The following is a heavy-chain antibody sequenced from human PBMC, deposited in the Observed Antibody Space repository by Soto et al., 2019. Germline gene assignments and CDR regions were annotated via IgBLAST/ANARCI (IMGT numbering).Heavy chain of an antibody. CDR1: GDSVSSNSSS. V-gene: IGHV6-1*01. CDR3: ARQSLLWFGELSGGFDY. J-gene: IGHJ4*02. Sequence: SQTLSLTCAISGDSVSSNSSSWNWIRQSPSRGLEWLGRTYYRSKWYNDYAVSVKSRITINPDTSKNQFSLQLNSVTPEDTAVYYCARQSLLWFGELSGGFDYWGQGTLVTVPQ. D-gene: IGHD3-10*01. CDR2: TYYRSKWYN.